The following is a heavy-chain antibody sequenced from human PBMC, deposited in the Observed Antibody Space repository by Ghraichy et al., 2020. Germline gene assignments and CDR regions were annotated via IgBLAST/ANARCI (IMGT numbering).Heavy chain of an antibody. J-gene: IGHJ3*02. CDR3: ARDPPPSPIAAADYDAFDI. Sequence: ASVKVSCKASGYTFTSYGISWVRQAPGQGLEWMGWISAYNGNTNYAQKLQGRVTMTTDTSTSTAYMELRSLRSDDTAVYYCARDPPPSPIAAADYDAFDIWGQGTMVTVFS. CDR1: GYTFTSYG. CDR2: ISAYNGNT. V-gene: IGHV1-18*01. D-gene: IGHD6-13*01.